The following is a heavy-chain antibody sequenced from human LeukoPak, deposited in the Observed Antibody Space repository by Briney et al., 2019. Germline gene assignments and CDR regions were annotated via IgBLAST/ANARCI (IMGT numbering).Heavy chain of an antibody. Sequence: PGGSLRLSCAASGFTFDDHGMSWVRQTPGKGLEWVSGINWNGGSTAHADSVKGRFTISRDNSKNTLYLQMGSLRAEDMAVYYCAREMGGAADYWGQGTLVTISS. CDR3: AREMGGAADY. D-gene: IGHD2-15*01. V-gene: IGHV3-20*04. CDR1: GFTFDDHG. J-gene: IGHJ4*02. CDR2: INWNGGST.